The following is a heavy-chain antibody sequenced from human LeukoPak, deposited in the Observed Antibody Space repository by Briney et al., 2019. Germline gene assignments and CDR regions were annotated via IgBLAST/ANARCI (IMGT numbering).Heavy chain of an antibody. J-gene: IGHJ4*02. CDR3: AKDRDGYNSGRYFDY. D-gene: IGHD5-24*01. V-gene: IGHV3-23*01. CDR1: GFTFSSYA. Sequence: PGGSLRLSCAASGFTFSSYAMTWVRQAPGKGLEWVSAISGSGASTYFADSVKGRFTISRDNSKNTLYLQMNSLRAEDTAVYYCAKDRDGYNSGRYFDYWGQGTVVTVSS. CDR2: ISGSGAST.